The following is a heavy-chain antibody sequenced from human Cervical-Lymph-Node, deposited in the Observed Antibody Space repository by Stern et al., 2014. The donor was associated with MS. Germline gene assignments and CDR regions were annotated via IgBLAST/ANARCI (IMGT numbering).Heavy chain of an antibody. CDR3: ATTRWDLFTWNWFDP. D-gene: IGHD1-26*01. V-gene: IGHV4-61*02. Sequence: QVQLVESGPGLVKPSQTLSLTCTVSGGSISSSGYYWSWIRQPADKGLEWIGRIHDSGSTYYNPSLKSRVTISMDTPNNHFSLNLTSGTAADTAVYYCATTRWDLFTWNWFDPWGQGTLVTVSS. J-gene: IGHJ5*02. CDR2: IHDSGST. CDR1: GGSISSSGYY.